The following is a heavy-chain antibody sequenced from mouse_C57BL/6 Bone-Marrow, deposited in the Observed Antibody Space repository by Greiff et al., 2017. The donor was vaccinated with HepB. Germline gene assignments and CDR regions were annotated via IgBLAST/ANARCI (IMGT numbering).Heavy chain of an antibody. J-gene: IGHJ4*01. V-gene: IGHV1-55*01. D-gene: IGHD1-1*01. CDR2: IYPGSGST. CDR3: ARWDYDSSYAMDY. CDR1: GYTFTSYW. Sequence: VQLQQPGAELVKPGASVKMSCKASGYTFTSYWITWVKQRPGQGLEWIGDIYPGSGSTNYNEKFTSKATLTVDTSSSTAYMQLSSLTSEDSAVYYCARWDYDSSYAMDYWGQGTSVTVSS.